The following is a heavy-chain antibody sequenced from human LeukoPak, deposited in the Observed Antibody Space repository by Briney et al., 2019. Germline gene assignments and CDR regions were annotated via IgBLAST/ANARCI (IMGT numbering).Heavy chain of an antibody. V-gene: IGHV4-39*07. CDR1: GGSISSSSYY. Sequence: SETLSLTCTVSGGSISSSSYYWGWIRQPPGKGLEWIGSIYYSGSTYYNPSLKSRVTISVDTSKNQFSLKLSSVTAADTAVYYCASGYCSGGSCFGMYYYYGMDVWGQGTTVTVSS. D-gene: IGHD2-15*01. CDR3: ASGYCSGGSCFGMYYYYGMDV. CDR2: IYYSGST. J-gene: IGHJ6*02.